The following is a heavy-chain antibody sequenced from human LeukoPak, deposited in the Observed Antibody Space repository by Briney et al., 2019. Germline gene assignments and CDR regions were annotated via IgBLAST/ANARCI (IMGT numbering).Heavy chain of an antibody. Sequence: PSETLSLTCTVSGGSISSSSYYWGWIRQPPGKGLEWIGSIYYSGSTYYNPSLKSRVTISVDTSKNQSSLKLSSVTAADTAVYYCARQPNRQWLVDYYYYYGMDVWGQGTTVTVSS. J-gene: IGHJ6*02. V-gene: IGHV4-39*01. CDR2: IYYSGST. D-gene: IGHD6-19*01. CDR3: ARQPNRQWLVDYYYYYGMDV. CDR1: GGSISSSSYY.